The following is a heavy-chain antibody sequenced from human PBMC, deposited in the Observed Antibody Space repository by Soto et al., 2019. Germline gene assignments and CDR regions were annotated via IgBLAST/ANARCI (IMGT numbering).Heavy chain of an antibody. CDR2: ISAYNGNT. CDR1: GYTFTSYG. J-gene: IGHJ3*02. V-gene: IGHV1-18*01. Sequence: QVQLVQSGAEVKKPGASVKVSCKASGYTFTSYGISWVRQAPGQGLEWMGWISAYNGNTNYAQKLQGRVTMTTDTSTSIAYMELRSLRSDDTAVYYCARSRLLWGSGSYSGIDAFDIWGQGTMVTVSS. D-gene: IGHD3-10*01. CDR3: ARSRLLWGSGSYSGIDAFDI.